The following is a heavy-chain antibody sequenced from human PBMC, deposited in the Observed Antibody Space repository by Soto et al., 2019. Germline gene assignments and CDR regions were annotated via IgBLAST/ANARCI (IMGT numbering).Heavy chain of an antibody. Sequence: SETLSLTCTVSGGSISSGDYYWGWIRQPPGKGLEWIGYIYYSGSTYYNPSLKSRVTISVDTSKNQFSLKLSSVTAADTAVYYCARYGRSSGYYFFDYWGQGTLVTVSS. J-gene: IGHJ4*02. V-gene: IGHV4-30-4*01. D-gene: IGHD3-22*01. CDR3: ARYGRSSGYYFFDY. CDR1: GGSISSGDYY. CDR2: IYYSGST.